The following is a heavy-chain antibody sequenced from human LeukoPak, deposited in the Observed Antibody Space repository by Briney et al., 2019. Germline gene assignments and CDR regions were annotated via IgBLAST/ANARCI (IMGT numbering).Heavy chain of an antibody. D-gene: IGHD3-9*01. J-gene: IGHJ6*03. CDR2: IYTSGST. V-gene: IGHV4-4*07. CDR1: GGSISSYY. CDR3: ARTAQKISTILSSYYYYYYMDV. Sequence: PSETLSLTCTVSGGSISSYYWSWIRQPAGKGLEWIGRIYTSGSTNYNPSLKSRATMSVDTSKNQFSLKLSSVTAADTAVYYCARTAQKISTILSSYYYYYYMDVWGKGTTVTVSS.